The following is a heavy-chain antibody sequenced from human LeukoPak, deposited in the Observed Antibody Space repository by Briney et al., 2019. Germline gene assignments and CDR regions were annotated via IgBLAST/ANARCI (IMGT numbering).Heavy chain of an antibody. V-gene: IGHV4-59*01. CDR3: ARIDCSSTSCYRDAFDI. Sequence: SETLSLTCTVSGGSISSYYWSWIRQPPGKGLEWIGYIYYSGSTNYNPSLKSRVTISVDTSKNQFSLKLSSVTAADTAVYYCARIDCSSTSCYRDAFDIWGQGTMVTVSS. J-gene: IGHJ3*02. CDR1: GGSISSYY. D-gene: IGHD2-2*01. CDR2: IYYSGST.